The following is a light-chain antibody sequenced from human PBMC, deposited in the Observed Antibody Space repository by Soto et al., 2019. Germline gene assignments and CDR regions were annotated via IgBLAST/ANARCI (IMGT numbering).Light chain of an antibody. V-gene: IGKV3-20*01. CDR3: QHYGNTPPSVT. J-gene: IGKJ3*01. CDR2: GAS. Sequence: EIVLTQSPGTLSLSPGERATLSCRAGKSLGSSYLVWNQQKPGQAPRLLIYGASSRATGIPDRFSGSGSGTDFTLTISRLEPEDFAVYYCQHYGNTPPSVTFGPGTKVDIK. CDR1: KSLGSSY.